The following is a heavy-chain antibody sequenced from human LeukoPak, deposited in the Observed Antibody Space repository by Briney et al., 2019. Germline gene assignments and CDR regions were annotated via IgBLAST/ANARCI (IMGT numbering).Heavy chain of an antibody. J-gene: IGHJ5*02. D-gene: IGHD1-1*01. CDR3: AKDKVRLERRSEGWFDP. Sequence: GGSLRLSCAASGFTFSSYAMSWVRQAPGKGLEWVSPINSSGGSTYYADSEKGRFTSARDKSKNTLYLQMNSLRAEDAAVYYCAKDKVRLERRSEGWFDPWGQGTLVTVSS. V-gene: IGHV3-23*01. CDR1: GFTFSSYA. CDR2: INSSGGST.